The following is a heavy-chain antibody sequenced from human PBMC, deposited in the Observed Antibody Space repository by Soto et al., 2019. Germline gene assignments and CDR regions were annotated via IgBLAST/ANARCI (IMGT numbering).Heavy chain of an antibody. Sequence: PSETLSLTCTVSGDSVSSASFYWIWIRQAPGKGLEWIGFMSFSGSTNYNPSLKSRVTMSLDTSNNQFSLKLRSVTPADTAVYFCARVNSGRNWYDPWGQGTLVTVSS. CDR3: ARVNSGRNWYDP. J-gene: IGHJ5*02. CDR2: MSFSGST. V-gene: IGHV4-61*01. CDR1: GDSVSSASFY. D-gene: IGHD6-19*01.